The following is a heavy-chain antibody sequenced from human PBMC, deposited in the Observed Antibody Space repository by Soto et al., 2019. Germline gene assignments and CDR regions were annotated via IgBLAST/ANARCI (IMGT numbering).Heavy chain of an antibody. CDR1: GGTLSSYA. Sequence: GASVKVSCKASGGTLSSYAISWVRQAPGQGLEWMGGIIPIFGTANYAQKFQGRVTITADESTSTAYMELSSLRSEDTAVYYCARARIVGATTGYYYGMDVWGQGTTVTVSS. J-gene: IGHJ6*02. CDR2: IIPIFGTA. V-gene: IGHV1-69*13. CDR3: ARARIVGATTGYYYGMDV. D-gene: IGHD1-26*01.